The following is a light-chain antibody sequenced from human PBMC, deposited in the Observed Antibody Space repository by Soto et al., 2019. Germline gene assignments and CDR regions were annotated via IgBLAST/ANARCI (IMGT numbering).Light chain of an antibody. CDR3: QQYYSTPTWT. Sequence: DIVMTQSSDSLAVSLGERATINCKSSQSVLYSSNNKNYLAWYQQKPGQPPKLLFYWASTRESGVPDRISGSGSGTDFTLTISSLQAEDVAVYYCQQYYSTPTWTFGQGTKVEIK. V-gene: IGKV4-1*01. CDR1: QSVLYSSNNKNY. J-gene: IGKJ1*01. CDR2: WAS.